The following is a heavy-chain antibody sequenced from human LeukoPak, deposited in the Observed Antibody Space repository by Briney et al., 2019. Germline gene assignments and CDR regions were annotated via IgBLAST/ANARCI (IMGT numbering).Heavy chain of an antibody. V-gene: IGHV3-11*04. Sequence: GGSLRLSCAASGFTFSDYYMSWIRQAPGKGLEWVSYISSSSSTIYYADSVKGRFTISRDNAKNSLYLQMNSLRAEDTAVYYCARVRWGGLYYFDYWGQGTLVTVSS. CDR2: ISSSSSTI. CDR3: ARVRWGGLYYFDY. D-gene: IGHD3-16*01. CDR1: GFTFSDYY. J-gene: IGHJ4*02.